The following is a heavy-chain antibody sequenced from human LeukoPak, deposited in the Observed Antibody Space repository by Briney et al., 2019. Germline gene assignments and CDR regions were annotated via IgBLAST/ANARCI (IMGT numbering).Heavy chain of an antibody. CDR2: INPNSGGT. CDR3: ARRLQSLQLYGMDV. V-gene: IGHV1-2*02. D-gene: IGHD5-24*01. J-gene: IGHJ6*02. CDR1: GYTFTGYY. Sequence: ALVKVSCKASGYTFTGYYMHWVRQAPGQGLEWMGWINPNSGGTNYAQKFQGRVTMTRDTSISTAYMELSRLRSDDTAVYYCARRLQSLQLYGMDVWGQGTTVTVSS.